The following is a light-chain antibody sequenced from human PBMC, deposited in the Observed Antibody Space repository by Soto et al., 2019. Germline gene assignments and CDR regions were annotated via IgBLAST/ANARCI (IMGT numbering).Light chain of an antibody. V-gene: IGLV2-14*01. CDR1: SSDVGGYNY. Sequence: QSALTQPASVSGSPGQSITISCTGTSSDVGGYNYVSWCQQHPGKAPKLMIYEVSNRPSGVSIRFSGSKSGNTASLTISGLQAEDDADYYCSSHTSSITRVFGTGTKVTVL. CDR3: SSHTSSITRV. CDR2: EVS. J-gene: IGLJ1*01.